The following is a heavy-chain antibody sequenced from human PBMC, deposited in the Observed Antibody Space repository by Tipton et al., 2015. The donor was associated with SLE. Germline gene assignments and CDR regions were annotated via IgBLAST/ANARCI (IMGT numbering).Heavy chain of an antibody. CDR3: ARAAYSGSSVDY. Sequence: TLSLTCIVSGVSISNFYWNWFRQSPKKGLEWIGCIYMDGSTHYNPSFKSRVTISVDTSKNQFSLKLTSVTAADRGVYYCARAAYSGSSVDYWGQGTLDTVSS. J-gene: IGHJ4*02. CDR2: IYMDGST. V-gene: IGHV4-4*08. CDR1: GVSISNFY. D-gene: IGHD1-26*01.